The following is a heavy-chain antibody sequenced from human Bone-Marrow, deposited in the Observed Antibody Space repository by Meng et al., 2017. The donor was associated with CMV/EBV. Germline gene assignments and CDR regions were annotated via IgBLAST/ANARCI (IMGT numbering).Heavy chain of an antibody. Sequence: ASVKVSCKTSGYTFTSYDIHWVRQATGQGLEWMGWMNPNSGNTGYASKFQGRVTMTRDTSISTAYMELSRLRSDDTAVYYCAREAGGYCSSTSCRPAYNWFDPWGQGTLVTVSS. D-gene: IGHD2-2*01. CDR2: MNPNSGNT. CDR1: GYTFTSYD. CDR3: AREAGGYCSSTSCRPAYNWFDP. J-gene: IGHJ5*02. V-gene: IGHV1-8*01.